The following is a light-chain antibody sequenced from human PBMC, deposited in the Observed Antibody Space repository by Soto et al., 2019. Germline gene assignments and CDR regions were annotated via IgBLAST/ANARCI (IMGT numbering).Light chain of an antibody. CDR1: SSDVGAFDY. J-gene: IGLJ1*01. Sequence: QSALTQPPSASGSPGQSVTISCTGTSSDVGAFDYISWYQQYPGKAPKLIIHEVTKRPSGVPDRFSGSKSGNMASLTVSGLRAEDEADYYCSSYAGTNDIYVFGTGTKVTVL. CDR3: SSYAGTNDIYV. V-gene: IGLV2-8*01. CDR2: EVT.